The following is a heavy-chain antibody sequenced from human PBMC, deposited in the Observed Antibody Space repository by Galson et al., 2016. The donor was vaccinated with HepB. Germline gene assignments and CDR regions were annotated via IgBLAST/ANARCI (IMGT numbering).Heavy chain of an antibody. V-gene: IGHV1-18*03. CDR1: GYTFTSYG. Sequence: SVKVSCKASGYTFTSYGISWVRQAPGQGLEWMGWISAYNGYTNYAQKLQGRVTVTTDTSTSTAYMELRSLRSDDMAVYYCARDDYGSGSYADYWGQGTLVTVSS. J-gene: IGHJ4*02. CDR2: ISAYNGYT. D-gene: IGHD3-10*01. CDR3: ARDDYGSGSYADY.